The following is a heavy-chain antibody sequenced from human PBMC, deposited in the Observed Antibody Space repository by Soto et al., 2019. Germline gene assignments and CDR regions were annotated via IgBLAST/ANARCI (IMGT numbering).Heavy chain of an antibody. CDR1: GGTFSSYA. CDR3: ARLPLTTVTAYYYYGMDV. D-gene: IGHD4-17*01. CDR2: IIPIFGTA. V-gene: IGHV1-69*13. J-gene: IGHJ6*02. Sequence: SVKVSCKASGGTFSSYAISWVRQAPGQGLEWMGGIIPIFGTANYAQKFQGRVTIIADESTSTAYMELSSLRSEDTAVYYCARLPLTTVTAYYYYGMDVWGQGTTVTVSS.